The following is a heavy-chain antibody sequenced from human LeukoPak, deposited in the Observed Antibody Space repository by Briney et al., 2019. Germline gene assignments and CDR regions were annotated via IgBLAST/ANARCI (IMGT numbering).Heavy chain of an antibody. Sequence: GASVKVSCKASGYTFTSYYMHWVRQGPGQGLEWMGIINPSGGSTSYAQEFQGRVTMTRDTSTNTVYMELSSLRSEDTAVFYCVRGASSIAALNPFWYFDLWGRGTLVTVSS. CDR1: GYTFTSYY. CDR2: INPSGGST. J-gene: IGHJ2*01. CDR3: VRGASSIAALNPFWYFDL. D-gene: IGHD6-6*01. V-gene: IGHV1-46*01.